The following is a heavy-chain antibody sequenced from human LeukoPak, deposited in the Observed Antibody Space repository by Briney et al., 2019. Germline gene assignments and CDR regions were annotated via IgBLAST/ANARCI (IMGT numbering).Heavy chain of an antibody. D-gene: IGHD6-19*01. Sequence: SETLSLTCTVSGYSISSGYYWGWIRQPPGKGLEWIGSIYHSGSTYYNPSLKSRVTISINTSKNQFSLKLTSVTAADTAVYYCARAGGSGLIDYWGQGTLVTVSS. CDR3: ARAGGSGLIDY. CDR2: IYHSGST. J-gene: IGHJ4*02. V-gene: IGHV4-38-2*02. CDR1: GYSISSGYY.